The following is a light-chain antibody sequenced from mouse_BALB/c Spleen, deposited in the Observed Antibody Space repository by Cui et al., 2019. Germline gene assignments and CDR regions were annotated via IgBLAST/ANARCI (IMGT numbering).Light chain of an antibody. V-gene: IGKV4-74*01. Sequence: IVLTQSPAIMSASLGERVTMTCIASSSVSSSYLHWYQQKPGSSPKLWSYSTSNLASGVPARFSGSGSGTSYSLTSSSMEAEDAATYYGHQYHRSPVTFSSGTKLEIK. CDR3: HQYHRSPVT. J-gene: IGKJ4*01. CDR1: SSVSSSY. CDR2: STS.